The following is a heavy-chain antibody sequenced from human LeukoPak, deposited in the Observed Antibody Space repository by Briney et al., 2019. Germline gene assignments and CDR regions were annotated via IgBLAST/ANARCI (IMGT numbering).Heavy chain of an antibody. CDR3: ARDLIVGCSSTSCYAWFDH. CDR1: GGSISSYY. V-gene: IGHV4-4*07. D-gene: IGHD2-2*01. Sequence: SETLSLTCTVSGGSISSYYWSWLRQPAGKGLEGIGRIYTSGSTNYNPSLKSRVTMSVDTSKNQFSLKLSSVTAADTAVYYCARDLIVGCSSTSCYAWFDHWGQGTLVTVSS. J-gene: IGHJ5*02. CDR2: IYTSGST.